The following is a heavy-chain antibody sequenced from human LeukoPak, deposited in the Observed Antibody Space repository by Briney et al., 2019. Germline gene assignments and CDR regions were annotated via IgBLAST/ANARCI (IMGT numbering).Heavy chain of an antibody. CDR1: GFTFSNSA. Sequence: GGSLRLSCAASGFTFSNSAMTWVRQAPGKGLEWVSTLNASGITTYYADSVKGRFTISRDNSKNTLYLQMNSLRDEDTAVYYCAKDIGVGAVTDAFDIWGQGTMVTVSS. CDR3: AKDIGVGAVTDAFDI. V-gene: IGHV3-23*01. CDR2: LNASGITT. J-gene: IGHJ3*02. D-gene: IGHD1-26*01.